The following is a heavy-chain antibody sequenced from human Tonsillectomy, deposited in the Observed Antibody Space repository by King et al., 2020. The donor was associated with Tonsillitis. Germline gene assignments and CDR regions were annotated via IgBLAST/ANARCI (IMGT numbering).Heavy chain of an antibody. D-gene: IGHD2-21*02. CDR1: GYSFTSYW. CDR2: IYPGDSDT. Sequence: VQLVESGAEVKKPGESLKISCKGSGYSFTSYWIGWVRQMPGKGLEWMGIIYPGDSDTRYSPSFQGQVTISADKSISTAYLQWSSLKASDTAMYYCARPRHCGGDGYSHYYFDYWGQGTLVTVSS. J-gene: IGHJ4*02. V-gene: IGHV5-51*01. CDR3: ARPRHCGGDGYSHYYFDY.